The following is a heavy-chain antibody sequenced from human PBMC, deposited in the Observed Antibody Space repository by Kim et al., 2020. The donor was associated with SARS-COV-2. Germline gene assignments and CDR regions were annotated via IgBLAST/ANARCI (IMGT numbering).Heavy chain of an antibody. J-gene: IGHJ6*02. CDR3: ATGGMDV. CDR2: SGGTI. V-gene: IGHV3-48*03. Sequence: SGGTIYYADSVRGRFTISRDNAKDSLYLQMNSLRAEDTAAYYCATGGMDVWGQGTTVTVSS.